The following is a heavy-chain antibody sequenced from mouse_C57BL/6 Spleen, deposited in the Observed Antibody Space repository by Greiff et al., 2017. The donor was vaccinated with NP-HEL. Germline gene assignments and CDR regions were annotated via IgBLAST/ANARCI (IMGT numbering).Heavy chain of an antibody. V-gene: IGHV1-7*01. CDR1: GYTFTSYW. CDR3: ASGTTVVAPYFDY. CDR2: INPSSGYT. Sequence: QVQLQQSGAELAKPGASVKLSCKASGYTFTSYWMHWVKQRPGQGLEWIGYINPSSGYTKYNQKFKDKATLTADKSSSTAYMQLSSLTYEDSAVYYCASGTTVVAPYFDYWGQGTTLTVSS. J-gene: IGHJ2*01. D-gene: IGHD1-1*01.